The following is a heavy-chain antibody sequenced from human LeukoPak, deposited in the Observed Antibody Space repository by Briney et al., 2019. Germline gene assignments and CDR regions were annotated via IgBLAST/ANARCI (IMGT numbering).Heavy chain of an antibody. D-gene: IGHD1-26*01. Sequence: AGGSLRLSCPASGFTFSTYGMHWVRQAPGKGLEWVAVISYDGSEKYHADSMKGRFTISRDNSQNSLYLQMNSLRAEDTAVYYCAKASGNYPLGNWFDPWGQGTLVTVSS. V-gene: IGHV3-30*18. CDR3: AKASGNYPLGNWFDP. CDR1: GFTFSTYG. CDR2: ISYDGSEK. J-gene: IGHJ5*02.